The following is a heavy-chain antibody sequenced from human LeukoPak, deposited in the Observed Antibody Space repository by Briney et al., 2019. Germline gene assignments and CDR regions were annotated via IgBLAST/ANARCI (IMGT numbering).Heavy chain of an antibody. CDR3: ARDRYSSMWSVFEY. J-gene: IGHJ4*02. Sequence: PGTSLRLSCAASGFTFSSFGMHWVRQSPGKGLEWVAVIWYDGSTKVYAVSVKGRFTISRDNSRNTLYLQVNSLRAEDTAVYYCARDRYSSMWSVFEYWGQGALVTVSS. D-gene: IGHD6-13*01. V-gene: IGHV3-33*01. CDR2: IWYDGSTK. CDR1: GFTFSSFG.